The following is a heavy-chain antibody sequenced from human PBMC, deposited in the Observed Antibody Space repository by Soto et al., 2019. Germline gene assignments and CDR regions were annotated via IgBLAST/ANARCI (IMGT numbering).Heavy chain of an antibody. CDR3: AKARIYSSPYDY. V-gene: IGHV3-23*01. D-gene: IGHD6-19*01. Sequence: EVQLLESGGGLVQPGGSLRLSCATSGFTFGSYAMSWVRQAPGKGLEWVSVISGGGATTHYADSVKGRFTISRDSSTDTLYLQMNSLRVEDTAVYYCAKARIYSSPYDYWGRGTLVTVSS. CDR2: ISGGGATT. J-gene: IGHJ4*02. CDR1: GFTFGSYA.